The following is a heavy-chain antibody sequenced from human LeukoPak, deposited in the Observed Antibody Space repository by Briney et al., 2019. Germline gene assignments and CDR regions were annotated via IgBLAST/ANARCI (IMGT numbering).Heavy chain of an antibody. Sequence: SETLSLTCTVSGGSISSSSYYWGWIRQPPGKGLEWIGSIYYSGSTYYNPSLKSRVTISVDTSKNQFSLKLSSVTAADTAVYYCAPYGSGSSIPNDAFDIWGQGTMVTVSS. D-gene: IGHD3-10*01. CDR3: APYGSGSSIPNDAFDI. CDR1: GGSISSSSYY. J-gene: IGHJ3*02. V-gene: IGHV4-39*07. CDR2: IYYSGST.